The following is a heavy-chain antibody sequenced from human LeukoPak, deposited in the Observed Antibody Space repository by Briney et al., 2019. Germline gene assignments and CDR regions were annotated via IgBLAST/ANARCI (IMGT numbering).Heavy chain of an antibody. J-gene: IGHJ6*02. Sequence: GRSLTLSCAASGFTFSTYTMHWVRQAPGKGLEWVALISYDGSNTYYADSVEGRFTISRDNSKNTLFLQMNSLRAEDTAVYYCTDGRKRVQARTYYYGMDVWGQGTTVTVSS. CDR1: GFTFSTYT. CDR3: TDGRKRVQARTYYYGMDV. CDR2: ISYDGSNT. V-gene: IGHV3-30-3*01. D-gene: IGHD1-1*01.